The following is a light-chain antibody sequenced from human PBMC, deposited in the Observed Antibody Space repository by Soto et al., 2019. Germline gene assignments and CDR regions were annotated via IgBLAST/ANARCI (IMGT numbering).Light chain of an antibody. V-gene: IGKV3-20*01. CDR2: DAS. Sequence: EIVLTQSPATLSLSPGERATLSCRASQSVSSNYLAWYQQKPGQAPRLLIYDASTRATGIPDRSSGSGSGTDFTLTISRLEPEDFAMYYCQQYGSSPPYSFGQGTKVDIK. CDR1: QSVSSNY. J-gene: IGKJ2*03. CDR3: QQYGSSPPYS.